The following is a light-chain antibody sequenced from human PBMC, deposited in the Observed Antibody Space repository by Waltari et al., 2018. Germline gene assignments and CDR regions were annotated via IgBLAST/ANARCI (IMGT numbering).Light chain of an antibody. CDR1: SSDIGAFNH. CDR3: SSFTSGGTFV. V-gene: IGLV2-14*01. CDR2: EVS. Sequence: QSALTQPASVSGSPGQSIVISCTGTSSDIGAFNHVSWYQQYPDRAPTLVIYEVSDRPTGVSKRYAGSKSGNTASLTSSGLQPEDESDFYCSSFTSGGTFVFGPGTTVIVL. J-gene: IGLJ1*01.